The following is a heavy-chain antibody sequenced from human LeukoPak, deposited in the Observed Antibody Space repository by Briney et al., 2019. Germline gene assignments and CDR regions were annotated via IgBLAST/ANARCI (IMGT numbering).Heavy chain of an antibody. Sequence: SETLSLTCTVSGGSISGYYWSWIRQPPGKGLEWIGYVYYTGSGNYNPSLKSRVTISVDTSKNQFSLKLRSVTAADTAVYYCARDGLRFLEWPFDYWGQGTLVTVSS. CDR2: VYYTGSG. CDR1: GGSISGYY. D-gene: IGHD3-3*01. V-gene: IGHV4-59*12. CDR3: ARDGLRFLEWPFDY. J-gene: IGHJ4*02.